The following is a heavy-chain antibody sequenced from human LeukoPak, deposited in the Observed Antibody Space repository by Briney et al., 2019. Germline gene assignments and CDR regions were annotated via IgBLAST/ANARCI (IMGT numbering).Heavy chain of an antibody. CDR3: ATGVRLLFLEWSPFDY. D-gene: IGHD3-3*01. CDR2: FDPEDGET. J-gene: IGHJ4*02. Sequence: ASVKVSCKVSGYTLTELSMHWVRQAPGKGLEWMGGFDPEDGETIYAQKFQGRVTMTEDTSTDTAYMELSSLRSEDTAVYYCATGVRLLFLEWSPFDYWGQGTLVTVSS. CDR1: GYTLTELS. V-gene: IGHV1-24*01.